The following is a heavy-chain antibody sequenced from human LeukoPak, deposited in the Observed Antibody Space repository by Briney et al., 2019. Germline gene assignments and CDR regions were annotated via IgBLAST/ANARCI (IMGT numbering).Heavy chain of an antibody. J-gene: IGHJ3*02. V-gene: IGHV4-39*01. Sequence: SETLSLTCTVSGGSINTYYWGWIRQPPGKGLEWIGSIYYSGSTYYNPSLKSRVTISVDTSKNQFSLKLSSVTAADTAVYYCARPIGGSYSDAFDIWGQGTMVTVSS. D-gene: IGHD1-26*01. CDR3: ARPIGGSYSDAFDI. CDR2: IYYSGST. CDR1: GGSINTYY.